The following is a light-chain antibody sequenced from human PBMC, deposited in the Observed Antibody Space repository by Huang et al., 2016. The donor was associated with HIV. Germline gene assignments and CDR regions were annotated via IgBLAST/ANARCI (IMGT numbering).Light chain of an antibody. Sequence: DIQMTQSPSSVSASVGDRVMISCRASQNIGNYLNWYQQRSGRPPKLLISATSNLQSGVPSRFSGSGSGAVFILTITGLQPEDFATYYCQQSHSAPGTFGQGTKVEIK. CDR1: QNIGNY. J-gene: IGKJ1*01. CDR3: QQSHSAPGT. V-gene: IGKV1-39*01. CDR2: ATS.